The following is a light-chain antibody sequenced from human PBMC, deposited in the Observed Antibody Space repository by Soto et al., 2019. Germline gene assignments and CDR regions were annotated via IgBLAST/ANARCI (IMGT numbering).Light chain of an antibody. Sequence: EIVLTQSPATLSLSPGERATLSCRDSQSVGSSLAWYQQKPGQAPRLLIYDASNRATGIPARFSGSGSGTDFTLTISSLEPEDFAVYYCQQRRNWPAGITFGQGTRLEIK. V-gene: IGKV3-11*01. J-gene: IGKJ5*01. CDR2: DAS. CDR3: QQRRNWPAGIT. CDR1: QSVGSS.